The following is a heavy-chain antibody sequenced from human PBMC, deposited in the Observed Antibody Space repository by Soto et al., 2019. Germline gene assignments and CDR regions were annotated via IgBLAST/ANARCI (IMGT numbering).Heavy chain of an antibody. CDR2: IIPIFGTA. CDR1: GGTFSSYA. Sequence: QVQLVQSGAEVKKPGSSVKVSCKASGGTFSSYAISWVRQAPGQGLEWMGGIIPIFGTANYAQKFQGRVTITADEATSPAYMELSSLSSEDTAVYYCASRRGGTIWYFDLWGRGTLVTVSS. D-gene: IGHD2-15*01. V-gene: IGHV1-69*12. J-gene: IGHJ2*01. CDR3: ASRRGGTIWYFDL.